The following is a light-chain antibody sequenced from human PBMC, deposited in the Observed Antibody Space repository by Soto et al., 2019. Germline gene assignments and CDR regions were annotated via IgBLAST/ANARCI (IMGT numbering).Light chain of an antibody. CDR2: EIN. CDR3: SSFAGTNNFPYV. J-gene: IGLJ1*01. Sequence: ALTQPPSASGSPGQSVTISCTGTSSDVGAYDYVSWYQQHPGKAPKLMIYEINKRPSGVPDRFSGSKSGNTASLTVSGLQAEDEADYYCSSFAGTNNFPYVFGTGTKVTVL. CDR1: SSDVGAYDY. V-gene: IGLV2-8*01.